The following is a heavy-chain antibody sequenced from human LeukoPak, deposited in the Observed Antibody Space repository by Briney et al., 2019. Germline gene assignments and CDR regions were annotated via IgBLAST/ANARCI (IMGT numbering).Heavy chain of an antibody. CDR2: INPEGSEK. CDR1: GLTFNSSW. V-gene: IGHV3-7*01. CDR3: ARDLAYSRLDY. D-gene: IGHD5-18*01. Sequence: SGGSLRLSCAVSGLTFNSSWMDWVRQAPGKGLEWVASINPEGSEKYSADSVKGRFTISRDNAKNSLYLQMDSLRVEDTAFYYCARDLAYSRLDYWGQGMLVTVSS. J-gene: IGHJ4*02.